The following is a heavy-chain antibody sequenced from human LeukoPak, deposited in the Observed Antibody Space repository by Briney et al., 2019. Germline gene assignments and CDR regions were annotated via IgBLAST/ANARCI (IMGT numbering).Heavy chain of an antibody. CDR2: IIPIFGTA. Sequence: GASVKVSCKASGGTFSSYAISWVRQAPGQGLEWMGGIIPIFGTANYAQKFQGRVTMTRDTSTSTVYVELSSLRSEDTAVYYCARSSPPMTTVTTCDYWGQGTLVTVSS. V-gene: IGHV1-69*05. J-gene: IGHJ4*02. CDR3: ARSSPPMTTVTTCDY. CDR1: GGTFSSYA. D-gene: IGHD4-17*01.